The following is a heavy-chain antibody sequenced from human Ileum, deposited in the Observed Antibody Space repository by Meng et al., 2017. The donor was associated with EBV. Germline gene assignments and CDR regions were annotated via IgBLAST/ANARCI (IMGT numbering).Heavy chain of an antibody. CDR1: GDSVSTNSAA. J-gene: IGHJ4*02. CDR3: ARGARLAPFDY. V-gene: IGHV6-1*01. CDR2: TYYRSKWYN. D-gene: IGHD6-19*01. Sequence: QVRLQQPGPGLVQHSQTPSLTCAISGDSVSTNSAAWNWIRQPPSRGLEWLGRTYYRSKWYNEYAVSVKSRITINADTSKNQFSLQLNSVTPEDTAVYYCARGARLAPFDYWGQGTLVTVSS.